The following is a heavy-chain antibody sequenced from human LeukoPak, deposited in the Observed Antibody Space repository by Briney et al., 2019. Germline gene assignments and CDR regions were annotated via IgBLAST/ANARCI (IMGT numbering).Heavy chain of an antibody. CDR1: RFTVSSNY. CDR2: IYSSGST. J-gene: IGHJ4*02. Sequence: GGSLRLSCAASRFTVSSNYMSWVREAPGKGLEWVSFIYSSGSTYYADSVRGRFTISRDNSNNTLYLQMNSLRVEDTAVYYCARGRFGLSLDYWGQGTLVTVSS. D-gene: IGHD3-16*01. V-gene: IGHV3-66*01. CDR3: ARGRFGLSLDY.